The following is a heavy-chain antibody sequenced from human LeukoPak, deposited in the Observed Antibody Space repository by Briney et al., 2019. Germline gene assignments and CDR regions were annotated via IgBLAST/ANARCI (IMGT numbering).Heavy chain of an antibody. V-gene: IGHV3-49*04. CDR2: IRSKVYGETT. CDR3: TRLVPYLDY. Sequence: GGSLRLSCTASGFTFGYYAMSWARQAPGQRLEWLGFIRSKVYGETTEYAASVKGRFTVSRHDSNSLAYLEMNSLQTEDTCVYYCTRLVPYLDYWGKGTLVTVSS. CDR1: GFTFGYYA. D-gene: IGHD2-2*01. J-gene: IGHJ4*02.